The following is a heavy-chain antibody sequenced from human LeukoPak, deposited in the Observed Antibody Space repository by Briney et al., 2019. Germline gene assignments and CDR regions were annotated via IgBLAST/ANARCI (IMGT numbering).Heavy chain of an antibody. CDR2: INSGSSDT. V-gene: IGHV3-21*06. Sequence: GGSLRLSCAVSGFTFSSYSMNWVRQAPGKGLEWVSSINSGSSDTYYADSVKGRFTIYRNNAKNTLYLQMNSLRVEDTAVYYCAKINYDGYYYMDVWGKGTTVIISS. J-gene: IGHJ6*03. D-gene: IGHD4-23*01. CDR3: AKINYDGYYYMDV. CDR1: GFTFSSYS.